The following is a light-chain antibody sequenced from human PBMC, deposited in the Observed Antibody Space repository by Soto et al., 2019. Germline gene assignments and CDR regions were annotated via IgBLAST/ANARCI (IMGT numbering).Light chain of an antibody. J-gene: IGKJ2*01. CDR2: AAS. CDR3: QQAYSFPYT. Sequence: DIQMTQSPSSVSASVGDRVTITCRARQVISSGLAWYQQKPGKAPKLLISAASSLQSGVPSRFSGSGSGTDFTLTISSLQPEDFATYYCQQAYSFPYTFGQGTRLEIK. V-gene: IGKV1-12*01. CDR1: QVISSG.